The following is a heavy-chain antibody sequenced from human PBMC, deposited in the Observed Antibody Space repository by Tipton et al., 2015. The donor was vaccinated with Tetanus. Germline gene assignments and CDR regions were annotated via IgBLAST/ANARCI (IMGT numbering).Heavy chain of an antibody. J-gene: IGHJ5*02. CDR1: GGSSRGFY. Sequence: PGLVKPSETLSLSCTVSGGSSRGFYWTWIRQSAAKGLEWIGRIYSGGPTNYNPSLNSRVTISMDTSKNQVSLRLTSWTAADPAVYSCAGGLVRWYEPWGRGTLVSVSS. V-gene: IGHV4-4*07. CDR3: AGGLVRWYEP. CDR2: IYSGGPT. D-gene: IGHD3-10*01.